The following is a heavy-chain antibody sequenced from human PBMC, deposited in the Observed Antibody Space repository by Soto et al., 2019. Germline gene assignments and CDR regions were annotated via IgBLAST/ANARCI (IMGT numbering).Heavy chain of an antibody. Sequence: EVQLLESGGGLVQPGGSLRLSCAASGFTFSSYAMSWVRQAPGKGLEWVSAISGSGGSTYYADSVKGRFTISRDNSKNTLYLQMNSLRAEDTAVYYCAKDFSTVSHGGYYFDYWGQGTLVTVSS. J-gene: IGHJ4*02. CDR1: GFTFSSYA. CDR3: AKDFSTVSHGGYYFDY. V-gene: IGHV3-23*01. D-gene: IGHD4-17*01. CDR2: ISGSGGST.